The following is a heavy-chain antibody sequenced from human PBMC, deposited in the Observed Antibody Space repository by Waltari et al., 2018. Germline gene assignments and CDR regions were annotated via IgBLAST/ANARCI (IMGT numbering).Heavy chain of an antibody. D-gene: IGHD2-15*01. CDR2: IYYSGST. J-gene: IGHJ4*02. Sequence: QLQLQESGPGLVKPSETLSLTCTVSGGSIRSRSYYWGWLRQPPGKGREWIGSIYYSGSTYYNTSLKSRVTISVDTFKNQFSSKLSSVTAADTAVYYCAIVGSGGNRIFDYWGQGTLVTVSS. CDR3: AIVGSGGNRIFDY. V-gene: IGHV4-39*07. CDR1: GGSIRSRSYY.